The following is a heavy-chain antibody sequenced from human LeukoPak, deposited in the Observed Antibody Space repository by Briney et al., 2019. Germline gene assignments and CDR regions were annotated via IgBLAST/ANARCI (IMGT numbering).Heavy chain of an antibody. CDR1: GDSVSSYSAA. Sequence: SQTLSLTCAISGDSVSSYSAAWNWIRQSPSRGLEWLGRTYYRSKWYNDYAVSVKSRITINPDTSKNQFSLQLNSVTPEDTAVYYCARGGYYDFWSGYHSGFDYWGQGTLVTVSS. J-gene: IGHJ4*02. D-gene: IGHD3-3*01. CDR3: ARGGYYDFWSGYHSGFDY. V-gene: IGHV6-1*01. CDR2: TYYRSKWYN.